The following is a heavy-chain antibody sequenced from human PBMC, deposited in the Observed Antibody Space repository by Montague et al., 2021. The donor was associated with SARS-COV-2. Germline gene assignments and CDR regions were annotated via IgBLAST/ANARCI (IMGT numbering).Heavy chain of an antibody. CDR1: GGSISSGSYY. CDR3: ARLKRYFDSSGSPSAFDF. V-gene: IGHV4-61*02. J-gene: IGHJ3*01. D-gene: IGHD3-22*01. CDR2: IYISGTT. Sequence: TLSLTCTVSGGSISSGSYYWSWIRQPAGKGLEWIGRIYISGTTDYSXSLKSRVTISVDTSKNHFTLKLSSVTAAETAVYYCARLKRYFDSSGSPSAFDFWGQGTKVTVSS.